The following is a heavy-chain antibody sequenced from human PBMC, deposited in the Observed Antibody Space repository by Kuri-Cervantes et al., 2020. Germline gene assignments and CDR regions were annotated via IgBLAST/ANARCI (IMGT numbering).Heavy chain of an antibody. V-gene: IGHV5-51*01. J-gene: IGHJ6*03. D-gene: IGHD2-2*01. Sequence: GGSLRLSCKGSGYSLTSYWIGWVRQMPGKGLEWMGIIYPGDSDTRYSPSFQGQVTISADKSISTAYLQWSSLKASDTAMYYCARIVVVPAAKAYYYMDVWGKGTTVTVSS. CDR3: ARIVVVPAAKAYYYMDV. CDR2: IYPGDSDT. CDR1: GYSLTSYW.